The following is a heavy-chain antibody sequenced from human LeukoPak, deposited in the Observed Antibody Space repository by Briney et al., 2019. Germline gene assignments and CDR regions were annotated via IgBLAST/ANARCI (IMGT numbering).Heavy chain of an antibody. CDR3: AKMVPAVYYYGMDV. J-gene: IGHJ6*04. CDR1: GFTFSSYT. V-gene: IGHV3-23*01. CDR2: ISGSGGST. Sequence: PGGSLRLSCAASGFTFSSYTMSWVRQAPGKGLEWVSAISGSGGSTYYADSVKGRFTISRDNSKNTLYLQMNRMRAEDTGVYYCAKMVPAVYYYGMDVWGKGTTVTVS. D-gene: IGHD2-2*01.